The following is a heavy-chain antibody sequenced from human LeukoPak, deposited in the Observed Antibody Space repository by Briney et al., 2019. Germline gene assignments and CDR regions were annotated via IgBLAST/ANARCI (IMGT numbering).Heavy chain of an antibody. J-gene: IGHJ4*02. D-gene: IGHD3-3*01. CDR3: ARLWNTYYDFWSGYYTGYFDY. CDR2: IYYSGST. V-gene: IGHV4-39*01. CDR1: GGSISNDY. Sequence: SETLSLTCTVSGGSISNDYWGWIRQPPGKGLEWIGSIYYSGSTYYNPSLKSRVTISVDTSKNQFSLKLSSVTAADTAVYYCARLWNTYYDFWSGYYTGYFDYWGQGTLVTVSS.